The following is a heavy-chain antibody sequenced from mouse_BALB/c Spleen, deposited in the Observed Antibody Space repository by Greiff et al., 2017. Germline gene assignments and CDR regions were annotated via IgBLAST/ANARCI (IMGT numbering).Heavy chain of an antibody. CDR2: IDPANGNT. V-gene: IGHV14-3*02. Sequence: EVQLQQSGAELVKPGASVKLSCTASGFNIKDTYMHWVKQRPEQGLEWIGRIDPANGNTKYDPKFQGKATITADTSSNTAYLQLSSLTSEDTAVYYCARSGLLLVRRDSLYAMDYRGQGTPGTGSS. D-gene: IGHD2-14*01. CDR1: GFNIKDTY. CDR3: ARSGLLLVRRDSLYAMDY. J-gene: IGHJ4*01.